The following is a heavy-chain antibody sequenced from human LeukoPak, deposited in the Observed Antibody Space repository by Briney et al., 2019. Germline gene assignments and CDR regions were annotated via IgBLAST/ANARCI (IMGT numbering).Heavy chain of an antibody. J-gene: IGHJ5*02. V-gene: IGHV1-2*02. D-gene: IGHD3-10*01. CDR1: GYSFTSYY. CDR2: INPNSGGT. Sequence: ASVKVSCKASGYSFTSYYIHWVRQAPGQGLEWMGWINPNSGGTNYAQRFQGRVTMTRDTSISTAYMELSRLRSDDTAVYYCARGTMVRGVTLNWFDPWGQGTLVTVSS. CDR3: ARGTMVRGVTLNWFDP.